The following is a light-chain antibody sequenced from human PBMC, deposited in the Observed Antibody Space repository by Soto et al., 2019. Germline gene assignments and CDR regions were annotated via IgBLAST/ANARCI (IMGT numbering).Light chain of an antibody. CDR3: HQYDSSPLT. CDR1: QSVSSSY. J-gene: IGKJ4*01. Sequence: EKVWTQSPGTLSLSPGERATLSCRASQSVSSSYLAWYQQKPGQAPRLLIYGASSRATGIPDRFSGSGSGTDFTLTVSRLEPEDFAVYYCHQYDSSPLTFGGGTKVEIK. CDR2: GAS. V-gene: IGKV3-20*01.